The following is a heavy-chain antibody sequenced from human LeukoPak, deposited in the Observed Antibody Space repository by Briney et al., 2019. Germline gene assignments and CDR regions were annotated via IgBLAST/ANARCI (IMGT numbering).Heavy chain of an antibody. CDR2: IYYSGST. CDR3: ARGRKYSYGYRVNELGSGYFDN. Sequence: SETLSLTCTVSGGSISSYYWSWLRQPPGKGLEWIGYIYYSGSTNYNPSLKSPVTISVDTSKNQFSLKLSSVTAADTAVYYCARGRKYSYGYRVNELGSGYFDNWGQGTLVTVSS. J-gene: IGHJ4*02. D-gene: IGHD5-18*01. CDR1: GGSISSYY. V-gene: IGHV4-59*01.